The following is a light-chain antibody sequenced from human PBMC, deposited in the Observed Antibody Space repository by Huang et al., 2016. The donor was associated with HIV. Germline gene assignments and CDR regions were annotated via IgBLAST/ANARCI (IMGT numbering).Light chain of an antibody. CDR1: ESLMYRDGKTY. Sequence: DIVMTQTPLSLSVTPGQTASISCKSSESLMYRDGKTYLSWFLQRPGQSPQLLIYEVSSRFSGVPDRFSGSGSGTDFTRKISRVEAEDVGTYYCMQRIHLPLTFGRGTKVEIK. J-gene: IGKJ1*01. CDR3: MQRIHLPLT. CDR2: EVS. V-gene: IGKV2-29*03.